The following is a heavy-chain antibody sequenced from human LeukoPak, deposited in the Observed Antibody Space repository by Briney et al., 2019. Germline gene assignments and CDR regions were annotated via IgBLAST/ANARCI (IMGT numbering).Heavy chain of an antibody. CDR1: GGSVSSNIYY. D-gene: IGHD3-10*01. J-gene: IGHJ4*02. Sequence: PSETLSLTCTVPGGSVSSNIYYWNWIRQPPGKGLEWIGYIYYSGSTNYNPSLKSRVTISVDTSKNQFSLKLTSLTAADTAVYFCARAEGSGSGAYTLDYWGQGILVTVSS. CDR2: IYYSGST. V-gene: IGHV4-61*01. CDR3: ARAEGSGSGAYTLDY.